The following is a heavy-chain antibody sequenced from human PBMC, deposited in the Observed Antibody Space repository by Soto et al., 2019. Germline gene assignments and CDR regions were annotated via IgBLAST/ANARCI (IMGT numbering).Heavy chain of an antibody. D-gene: IGHD3-10*01. CDR3: TRIEKGSATYT. J-gene: IGHJ5*02. V-gene: IGHV2-26*01. CDR1: GFSLSNSRMG. CDR2: IFSNDEK. Sequence: QVTWKESGPVLVKPTETLTLTCTVSGFSLSNSRMGVSWNRQPPGKDLEWLAHIFSNDEKSYSTSLNSRLTISKETSKSQVVLRMTNMDPVDTATYYCTRIEKGSATYTWGEGTLVTVCS.